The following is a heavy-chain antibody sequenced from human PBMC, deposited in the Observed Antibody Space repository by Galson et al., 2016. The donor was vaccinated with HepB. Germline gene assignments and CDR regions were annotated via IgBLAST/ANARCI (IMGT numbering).Heavy chain of an antibody. V-gene: IGHV3-30*18. Sequence: SLRLSCAASGFTFSDYGIHWVRQAPGKGLEWVAVLSFDGINKYYADSVKGRFTISRDNSKNTVYLQMNSLRAEDTAVYYCAKDAYTWRWLLSFFPDYWGQGTTVTVSS. CDR1: GFTFSDYG. CDR2: LSFDGINK. CDR3: AKDAYTWRWLLSFFPDY. D-gene: IGHD5-24*01. J-gene: IGHJ4*03.